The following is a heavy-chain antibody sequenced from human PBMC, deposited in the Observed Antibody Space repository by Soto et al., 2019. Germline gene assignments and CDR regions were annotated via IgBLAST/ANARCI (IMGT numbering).Heavy chain of an antibody. CDR1: GYTFMRYG. V-gene: IGHV1-18*01. CDR2: ISAYSTYA. J-gene: IGHJ4*02. Sequence: QVQLVQSGAEVKKPGASVKVSCKASGYTFMRYGITWVRQAPGQGLEWMGWISAYSTYANGAQKFQGRVSLTTDTFTNTSHMELRSLRSDDTAMYYCARDDYYDSSGYYFDLGGQGTLVTVSS. CDR3: ARDDYYDSSGYYFDL. D-gene: IGHD3-22*01.